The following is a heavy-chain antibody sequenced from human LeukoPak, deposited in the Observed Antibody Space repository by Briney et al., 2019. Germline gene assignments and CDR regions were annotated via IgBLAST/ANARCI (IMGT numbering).Heavy chain of an antibody. CDR3: ARVGGVYNWFDP. CDR2: IYYSGST. D-gene: IGHD6-25*01. Sequence: SETLSLTCTVSGGSIGSYYWSWIRQPPGKGLEWIGYIYYSGSTNYNPSLKSRVTISVDTSKNQFSLKLSSVTAADTAVYYCARVGGVYNWFDPWGQGTLVTVSS. J-gene: IGHJ5*02. CDR1: GGSIGSYY. V-gene: IGHV4-59*01.